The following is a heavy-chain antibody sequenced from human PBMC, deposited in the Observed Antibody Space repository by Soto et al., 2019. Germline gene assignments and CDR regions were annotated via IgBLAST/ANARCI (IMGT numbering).Heavy chain of an antibody. D-gene: IGHD6-19*01. CDR1: GFTFSSYG. J-gene: IGHJ4*02. V-gene: IGHV3-30*18. Sequence: QVQLVESGGGVVQPGRSLRLSCAASGFTFSSYGMHWVRQAPGKGLEWVAVISYDGSNKYYADSVKGRFTISRDNSKNTLYLQMNSLRAEDTAVYYCAKDSVSSSGWYGWGQGTLVTVSS. CDR3: AKDSVSSSGWYG. CDR2: ISYDGSNK.